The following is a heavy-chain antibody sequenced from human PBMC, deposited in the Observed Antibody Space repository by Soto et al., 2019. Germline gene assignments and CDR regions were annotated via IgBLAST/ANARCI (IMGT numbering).Heavy chain of an antibody. V-gene: IGHV4-31*03. CDR1: GVSIISAGYY. J-gene: IGHJ5*02. D-gene: IGHD3-16*01. Sequence: SETLSLTCTVSGVSIISAGYYWSWIRQHPGKGLEWIGYIYYSGSTYYNPSLESRISISADTSKNQFSLKLSSVTAADTAVYYCARDKRGGTPPNWFDPWGQGTLVTVSS. CDR3: ARDKRGGTPPNWFDP. CDR2: IYYSGST.